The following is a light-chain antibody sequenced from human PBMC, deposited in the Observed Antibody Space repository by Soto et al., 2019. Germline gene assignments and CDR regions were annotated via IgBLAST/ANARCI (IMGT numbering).Light chain of an antibody. CDR3: SSYTATRTYV. Sequence: QSALTQPASVSGSPGQSVTISCTGTSSDVGGYNYVSWYQQLPGEAPKLIIYGVTDRPSGVSNRSSGSKSGNTASLTVSGLQAEDEGDYYCSSYTATRTYVFGAGTKVTVL. CDR2: GVT. CDR1: SSDVGGYNY. J-gene: IGLJ1*01. V-gene: IGLV2-14*01.